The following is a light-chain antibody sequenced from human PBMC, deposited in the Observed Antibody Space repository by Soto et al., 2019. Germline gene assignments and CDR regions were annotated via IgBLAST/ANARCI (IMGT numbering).Light chain of an antibody. CDR2: GAS. V-gene: IGKV3-15*01. CDR1: QSVSIN. J-gene: IGKJ5*01. CDR3: QQYNKWPQT. Sequence: EIVMTQSPATLSVSPGERATLSCRASQSVSINLAWYQQKPGQAPRLLIYGASTRATGIPARFSGSGSGTEFTLTISSLQSEDFAVYYCQQYNKWPQTFGQGTRREIK.